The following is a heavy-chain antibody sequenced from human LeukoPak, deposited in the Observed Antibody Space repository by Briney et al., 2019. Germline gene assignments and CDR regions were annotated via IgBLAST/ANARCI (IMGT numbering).Heavy chain of an antibody. V-gene: IGHV1-8*01. J-gene: IGHJ6*02. CDR2: MNPNSGNT. D-gene: IGHD3-3*01. Sequence: ASVKVSCKASGYTFTSYDINWARQATGQGLEWMGWMNPNSGNTGYAQKFQGRVTMTRNTSISTAYMELSSLRSEDTAVYYCARRRIFGVVFARAVGMDVWGQGTTVTVSS. CDR1: GYTFTSYD. CDR3: ARRRIFGVVFARAVGMDV.